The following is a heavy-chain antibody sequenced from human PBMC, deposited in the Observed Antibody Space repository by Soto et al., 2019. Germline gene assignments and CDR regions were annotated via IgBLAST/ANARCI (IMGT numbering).Heavy chain of an antibody. Sequence: GGSLRLSCAASGFTFSSYDMHWVRQATGKGLEWVSAIGTAGDTYYPGSVKGRFTISRENAKNSLYLQMNSLRAEDTAVYYCARGRGSYNFDYWGQGTLVTVSS. J-gene: IGHJ4*02. D-gene: IGHD3-10*01. V-gene: IGHV3-13*01. CDR3: ARGRGSYNFDY. CDR2: IGTAGDT. CDR1: GFTFSSYD.